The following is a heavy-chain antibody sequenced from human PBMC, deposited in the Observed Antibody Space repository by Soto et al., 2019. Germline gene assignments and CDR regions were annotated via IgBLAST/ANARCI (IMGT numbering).Heavy chain of an antibody. CDR3: ARSEATVLDY. CDR2: THHGGRT. Sequence: QVQLQESGPGLVKPSGTLSLTCTVSGGSMSSSNWWNWVRQPPGKGLERIGETHHGGRTNYNPSLTSRVPSAVDKSKNHFTLKLSSVTAADTAVYYSARSEATVLDYWGQGTLVTVSS. V-gene: IGHV4-4*02. D-gene: IGHD4-17*01. CDR1: GGSMSSSNW. J-gene: IGHJ4*02.